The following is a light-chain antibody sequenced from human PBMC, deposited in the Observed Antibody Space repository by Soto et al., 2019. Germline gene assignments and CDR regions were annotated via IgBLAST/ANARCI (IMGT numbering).Light chain of an antibody. CDR1: RSLLHSNGYNY. J-gene: IGKJ4*02. Sequence: DIVMTQSPLSLPFTPGAPASISCRSSRSLLHSNGYNYLDWYQPKPGRAPKLLIYDASSLESGVPSRFSGSGSETEFTLTISSLQPEDSATYYCQQYDSSSTFGGGTKVDIK. CDR3: QQYDSSST. CDR2: DAS. V-gene: IGKV2-28*01.